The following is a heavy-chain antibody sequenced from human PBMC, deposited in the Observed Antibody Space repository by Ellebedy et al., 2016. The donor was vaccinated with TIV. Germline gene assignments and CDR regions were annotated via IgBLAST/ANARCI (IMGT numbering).Heavy chain of an antibody. V-gene: IGHV4-59*11. D-gene: IGHD3-22*01. J-gene: IGHJ6*02. CDR3: ARDRMYYYDSSGSYQYYGMDV. Sequence: SETLSLXXTVSGGAISSHYWSWIRQSPGKGLEWIGYIYDSGSTNYNPSLKSRVTISVDTSKKQFSLTLSSVTAADTAVYFCARDRMYYYDSSGSYQYYGMDVWGQGTTVTVSS. CDR2: IYDSGST. CDR1: GGAISSHY.